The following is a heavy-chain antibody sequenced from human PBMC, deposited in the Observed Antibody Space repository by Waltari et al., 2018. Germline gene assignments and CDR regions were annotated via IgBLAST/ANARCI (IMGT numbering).Heavy chain of an antibody. D-gene: IGHD2-2*03. V-gene: IGHV4-38-2*01. CDR3: ARQTLGYCTSAACRRLEK. J-gene: IGHJ1*01. Sequence: QVQLQESGAGRVRPSETLSLPCDVSGYFINTGLFSGWIRQPPGKGLVWIGNIYHDGTTYYNPSLKHRLMISLDTSKNQISLRLNFVDAADTAVYYCARQTLGYCTSAACRRLEKWGQGILVTVSS. CDR2: IYHDGTT. CDR1: GYFINTGLF.